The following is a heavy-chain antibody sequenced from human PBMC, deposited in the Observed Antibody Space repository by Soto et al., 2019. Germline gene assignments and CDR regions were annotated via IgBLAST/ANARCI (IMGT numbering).Heavy chain of an antibody. D-gene: IGHD3-10*01. J-gene: IGHJ3*02. Sequence: PSETLSLTCTVSGGSISSYYWSWIRQPPGKGLEWIGYINYSGTTNYNPSLKSRVTISVATSKNQFSLKLSSVTAADTAVYYCARMVRGVILYAFDIWGQGTMVTVS. CDR2: INYSGTT. V-gene: IGHV4-59*12. CDR1: GGSISSYY. CDR3: ARMVRGVILYAFDI.